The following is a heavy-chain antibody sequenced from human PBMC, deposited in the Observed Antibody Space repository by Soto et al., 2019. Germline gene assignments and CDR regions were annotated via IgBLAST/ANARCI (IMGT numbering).Heavy chain of an antibody. J-gene: IGHJ3*02. V-gene: IGHV1-18*01. D-gene: IGHD3-3*01. CDR3: AIVTYYDFWSGYGAFDI. Sequence: EASVKVSCKASGYTFTSYGISWVRQAPGQGLEWMGWISAYNGNTNYAQKLQGRVTMTPDTSTSTAYMELRSLRSDDTAVYYCAIVTYYDFWSGYGAFDIWGQGTMVTVSS. CDR1: GYTFTSYG. CDR2: ISAYNGNT.